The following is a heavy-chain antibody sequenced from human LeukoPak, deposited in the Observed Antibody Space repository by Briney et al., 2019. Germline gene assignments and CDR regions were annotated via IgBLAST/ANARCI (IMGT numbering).Heavy chain of an antibody. CDR1: GFTFSDYY. Sequence: GGSLRLSCAASGFTFSDYYMSWIRQAPGKGLEWVSSLSSTSINIYYADSVKGRFTISRDNAKNSLYLQMNSLRAEDTAVYYCARLSMTSYGKYYFEYWGQGTLVTVSS. J-gene: IGHJ4*02. CDR2: LSSTSINI. V-gene: IGHV3-11*04. CDR3: ARLSMTSYGKYYFEY. D-gene: IGHD3-10*01.